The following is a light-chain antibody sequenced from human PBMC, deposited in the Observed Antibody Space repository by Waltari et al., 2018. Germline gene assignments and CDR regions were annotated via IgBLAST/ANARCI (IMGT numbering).Light chain of an antibody. Sequence: EIVLTQSPATLSLSPVERATLSCRASQRVSSYLAWYQQKPGQAPRLLIYDASNRATDIPARFSGSESGTDFTLTISSLEPEDFAVYYCQQRSNWRWTFGQGTKVEIK. CDR3: QQRSNWRWT. CDR1: QRVSSY. J-gene: IGKJ1*01. CDR2: DAS. V-gene: IGKV3-11*01.